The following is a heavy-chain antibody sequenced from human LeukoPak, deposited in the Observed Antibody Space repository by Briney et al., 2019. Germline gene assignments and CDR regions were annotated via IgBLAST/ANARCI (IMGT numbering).Heavy chain of an antibody. CDR1: GFTFSNYG. V-gene: IGHV3-30*02. Sequence: ETGGSLRLSCAASGFTFSNYGMHWVRQAPGKGLEWVGFIRYDGSNKDYADSVKGRFTISRDNSKNTLYLQMNSLRAEDTAVYYCAKDGYNYSDYWGQGTLVTVSS. J-gene: IGHJ4*02. D-gene: IGHD5-24*01. CDR2: IRYDGSNK. CDR3: AKDGYNYSDY.